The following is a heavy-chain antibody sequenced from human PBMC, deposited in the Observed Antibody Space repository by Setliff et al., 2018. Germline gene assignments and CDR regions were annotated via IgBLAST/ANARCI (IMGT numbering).Heavy chain of an antibody. CDR2: INPNSGGT. D-gene: IGHD5-12*01. CDR3: ARGPTYSAYETLGY. J-gene: IGHJ4*02. CDR1: GYTFTDYY. Sequence: ASVKVSCKASGYTFTDYYISWVRQAPGQGLEWMGWINPNSGGTNYAQKFQGRVTMTRDTSITTAYMELSRLRFDDTAVFFCARGPTYSAYETLGYWGQGTLVTVSS. V-gene: IGHV1-2*02.